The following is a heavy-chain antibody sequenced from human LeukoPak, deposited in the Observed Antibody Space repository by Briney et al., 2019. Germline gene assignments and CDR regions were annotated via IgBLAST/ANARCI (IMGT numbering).Heavy chain of an antibody. Sequence: ASVTVPCKASGYTFTSYGISWVRQAPGQGLEWMGWISAYNGNTNYAQKLQGRVTMTTDTSTSTAYMELRSLRSDDTAVYYCARDLPGQLVDYWGQGTLVTVSS. CDR3: ARDLPGQLVDY. J-gene: IGHJ4*02. CDR2: ISAYNGNT. D-gene: IGHD6-13*01. CDR1: GYTFTSYG. V-gene: IGHV1-18*01.